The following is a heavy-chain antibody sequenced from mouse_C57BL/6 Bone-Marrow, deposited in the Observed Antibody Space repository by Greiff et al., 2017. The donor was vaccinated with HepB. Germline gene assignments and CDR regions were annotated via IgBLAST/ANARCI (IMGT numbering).Heavy chain of an antibody. D-gene: IGHD6-1*01. Sequence: EVMLVESGGGLVQPGGSLKLFCAASGFTFSDYYMYWVRQTPEKRLEWVAYISNGGGSTYYPDTVKGRFTISRDNAKNTLYLQMSRLKSEDTAMYYCARHVMCPDYYAMDYWGQGTSVTVSS. CDR3: ARHVMCPDYYAMDY. V-gene: IGHV5-12*01. J-gene: IGHJ4*01. CDR1: GFTFSDYY. CDR2: ISNGGGST.